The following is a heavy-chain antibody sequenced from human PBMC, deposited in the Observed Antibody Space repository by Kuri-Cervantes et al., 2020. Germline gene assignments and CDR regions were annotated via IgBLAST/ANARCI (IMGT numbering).Heavy chain of an antibody. CDR3: ARRGVTTLYYYYYMDV. V-gene: IGHV5-51*01. Sequence: GSLRLSCKGSGYTFTTYPIGWVRQLPGKGLEWMGIIHPIDSDTRYSPSFQGQVTISADKSISTAYLQWSSLKASDTAMYYCARRGVTTLYYYYYMDVWGKGTTVTVSS. D-gene: IGHD4-17*01. CDR2: IHPIDSDT. CDR1: GYTFTTYP. J-gene: IGHJ6*03.